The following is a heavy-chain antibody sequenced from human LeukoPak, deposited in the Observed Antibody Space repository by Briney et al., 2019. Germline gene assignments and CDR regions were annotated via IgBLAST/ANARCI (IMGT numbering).Heavy chain of an antibody. CDR2: INPNSGGT. V-gene: IGHV1-2*06. J-gene: IGHJ3*02. Sequence: ASVKVSCKASGYTFTGYYMHWVRQAPGQGLEWMGRINPNSGGTNYAQKFQGRVTMTRDTSISTAYMELSRLRSDDTAVYYRATGTTSGFSAFDIWGQGTMVTVSS. CDR3: ATGTTSGFSAFDI. CDR1: GYTFTGYY. D-gene: IGHD1-1*01.